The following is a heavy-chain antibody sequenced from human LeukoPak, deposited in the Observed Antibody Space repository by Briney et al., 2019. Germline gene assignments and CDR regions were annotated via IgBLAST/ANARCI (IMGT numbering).Heavy chain of an antibody. D-gene: IGHD1-7*01. CDR2: IKQDGSER. Sequence: GGSLRLSCAASGFTFSNYWMTWVRQAPGKGPEWVANIKQDGSERNYVDSVKVRFTIARDNTTISLYLQMTSLRGEDTAVYYCASRAGKPGNTPWCFDYWGQGALVTVSS. CDR1: GFTFSNYW. CDR3: ASRAGKPGNTPWCFDY. V-gene: IGHV3-7*01. J-gene: IGHJ4*02.